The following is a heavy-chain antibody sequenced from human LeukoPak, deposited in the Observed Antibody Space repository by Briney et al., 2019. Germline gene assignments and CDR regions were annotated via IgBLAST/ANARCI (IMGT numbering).Heavy chain of an antibody. CDR1: GASISRDTYF. J-gene: IGHJ6*02. CDR2: IDSSGTT. Sequence: SETLTLTCTVSGASISRDTYFWGWIRQSPEEGLEWIGSIDSSGTTHYNSSLKSRVIISVDTSKNQVSLNLTSVTFADTAVYYCARHESYYYYGMDVWGQGTTVTVSS. CDR3: ARHESYYYYGMDV. V-gene: IGHV4-39*01.